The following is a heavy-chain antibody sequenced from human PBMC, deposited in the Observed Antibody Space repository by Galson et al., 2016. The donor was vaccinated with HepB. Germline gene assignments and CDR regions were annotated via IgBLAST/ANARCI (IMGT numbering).Heavy chain of an antibody. J-gene: IGHJ6*02. V-gene: IGHV3-72*01. CDR2: VRHRGRDYST. CDR1: GFIISDHY. D-gene: IGHD3-16*01. Sequence: SLRLSCAASGFIISDHYMDWVRQAPGKGLEWIARVRHRGRDYSTDHAASVKGRFSISRDDSKNSLYLQMNSLKAEDTAVYFCTRIAVEGGIRDRGMDVWGHGTTVIVSS. CDR3: TRIAVEGGIRDRGMDV.